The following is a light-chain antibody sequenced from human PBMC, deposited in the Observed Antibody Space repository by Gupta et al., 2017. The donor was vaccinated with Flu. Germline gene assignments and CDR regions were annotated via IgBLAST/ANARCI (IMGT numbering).Light chain of an antibody. J-gene: IGLJ3*02. CDR1: SSNIGNNY. CDR2: DNN. Sequence: QSVLTQPSSVSAAPVQRVPISCSGGSSNIGNNYVSWYQQLPGTAPKLLIYDNNKRPSGIPDRFSGSKSGTSATLGITGLQTGDEAEYFCGTWDSSLSALVFGGGAKVTVL. V-gene: IGLV1-51*01. CDR3: GTWDSSLSALV.